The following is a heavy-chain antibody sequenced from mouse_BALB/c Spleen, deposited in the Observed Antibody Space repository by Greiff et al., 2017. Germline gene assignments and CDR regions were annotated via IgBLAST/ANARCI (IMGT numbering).Heavy chain of an antibody. Sequence: QVQLQQSGADLAEPGASVKMSCKASGYTFTSYWMHWVKQRPGQGLEWIGYINPSTGYTEYNQKFKDKATLTADKSSSTAYMQLSSLTSEDSAVYYCARDDYYGNYSFDYWGQGTTLTVSS. J-gene: IGHJ2*01. D-gene: IGHD2-1*01. CDR2: INPSTGYT. CDR3: ARDDYYGNYSFDY. CDR1: GYTFTSYW. V-gene: IGHV1-7*01.